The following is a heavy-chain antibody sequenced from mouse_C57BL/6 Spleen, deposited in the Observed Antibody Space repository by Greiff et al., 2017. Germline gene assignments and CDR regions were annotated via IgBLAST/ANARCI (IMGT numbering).Heavy chain of an antibody. D-gene: IGHD1-1*02. V-gene: IGHV1-50*01. J-gene: IGHJ2*01. CDR1: GYTFTSYW. Sequence: QVQLQQPGAELVKPGASVKLSCKASGYTFTSYWMQWVKQRPGQGLEWIGEIDPSDSYTNYNQKFKGKATLTVDTSSSTAYMQLRSLTSEDSAVYYCARGGGYPDYWGQGTTLTVSS. CDR2: IDPSDSYT. CDR3: ARGGGYPDY.